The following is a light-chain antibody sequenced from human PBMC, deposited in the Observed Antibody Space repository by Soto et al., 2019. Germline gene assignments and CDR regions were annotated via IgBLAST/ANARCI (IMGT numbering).Light chain of an antibody. V-gene: IGKV3-15*01. J-gene: IGKJ4*01. CDR1: QSVSIN. CDR3: QQYNNGLST. CDR2: GAS. Sequence: EIVMTQSPATLSVSPGERATLSCRASQSVSINLAWYQQKPGQAPRLLIYGASTRATGIPARFSGSGSGTEFTLTISSLQSEDFAGYYCQQYNNGLSTFGGGTKVEIK.